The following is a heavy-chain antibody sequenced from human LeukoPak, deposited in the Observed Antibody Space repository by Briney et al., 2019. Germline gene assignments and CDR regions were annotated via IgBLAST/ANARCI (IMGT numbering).Heavy chain of an antibody. CDR1: SDSSNSYY. V-gene: IGHV4-59*08. CDR3: ARQPEIRSGIDP. J-gene: IGHJ5*02. D-gene: IGHD1-26*01. CDR2: IYYSWST. Sequence: SETLSLICSVSSDSSNSYYWGWLRQPPGKGLEWIGYIYYSWSTNYNPSLKSRVSMSTDTPKRQFSLNLSAGTAPDTAVYYCARQPEIRSGIDPWGQGTLVTVSS.